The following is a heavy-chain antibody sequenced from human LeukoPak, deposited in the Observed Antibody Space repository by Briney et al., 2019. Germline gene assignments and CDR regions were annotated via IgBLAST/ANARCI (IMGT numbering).Heavy chain of an antibody. D-gene: IGHD5-18*01. CDR1: GGSISSSSYY. CDR3: ARGVQLWLLQEHFDY. CDR2: IYYSGST. Sequence: NASETLSLTCTVSGGSISSSSYYWGWIRQPPGKGLEWIGYIYYSGSTNYNPSLKSRVTISVDTSKNQFSLKLSSVTAADAAVYYCARGVQLWLLQEHFDYWGQGTLVTVSS. V-gene: IGHV4-39*01. J-gene: IGHJ4*02.